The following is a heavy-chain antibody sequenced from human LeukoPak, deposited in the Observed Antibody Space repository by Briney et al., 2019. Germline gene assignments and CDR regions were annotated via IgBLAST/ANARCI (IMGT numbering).Heavy chain of an antibody. Sequence: SETLSLTCAVSGYSISSGYYWGWIRQPPGKGLEWIGSIYHSGSTYYNPSLKSRVTISVDTSKNQFSLKLSSVTAAGTAVYYCARVGGIAVAGTSYDFDYWGQGTLVTVSS. CDR2: IYHSGST. V-gene: IGHV4-38-2*01. CDR3: ARVGGIAVAGTSYDFDY. J-gene: IGHJ4*02. CDR1: GYSISSGYY. D-gene: IGHD6-19*01.